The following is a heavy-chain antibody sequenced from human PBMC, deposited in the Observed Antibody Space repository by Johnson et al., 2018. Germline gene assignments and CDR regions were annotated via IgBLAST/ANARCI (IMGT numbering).Heavy chain of an antibody. V-gene: IGHV3-30-3*01. CDR2: ISSDGINK. Sequence: VQLVETGGGVVQPGRSLRLSCAASGFTFTTYSMHWVRQAPGKGLEWVAAISSDGINKYYEDSVKGRFTISRDNSKNTLFLQINSLRAEDTAVYYCARLAYCGGGCYSFAFDIWGQGTTVTVSS. J-gene: IGHJ3*02. CDR1: GFTFTTYS. CDR3: ARLAYCGGGCYSFAFDI. D-gene: IGHD2-21*02.